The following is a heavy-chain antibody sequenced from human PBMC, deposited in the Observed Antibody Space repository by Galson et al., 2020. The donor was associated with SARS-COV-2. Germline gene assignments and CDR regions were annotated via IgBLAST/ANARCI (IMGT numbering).Heavy chain of an antibody. CDR2: ISGRSAST. CDR3: AKEPYDSSGYYPLNWFGP. D-gene: IGHD3-22*01. V-gene: IGHV3-23*01. J-gene: IGHJ5*02. CDR1: GFSSGSYD. Sequence: GGSLRLSCVASGFSSGSYDMSWVRQSPGKGLDGVSGISGRSASTYYADSVKGRFTISRDDSKNTLYLQMNSLTAEDTAVYYCAKEPYDSSGYYPLNWFGPWGQGTLVTVSS.